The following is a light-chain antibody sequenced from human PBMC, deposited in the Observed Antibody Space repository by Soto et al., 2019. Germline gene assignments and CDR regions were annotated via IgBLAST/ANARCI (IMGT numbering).Light chain of an antibody. J-gene: IGKJ1*01. V-gene: IGKV1-27*01. CDR3: QKYNSAMWR. CDR1: LGIANY. CDR2: GAS. Sequence: DIQMTQSPPSLSASVGDRVTISCRASLGIANYVLWYQQRPGKVPKLLIYGASSLLSGVPSRFSGSGSGTDFTLTISSRQPEDVGTYYCQKYNSAMWRFGQGTRWKS.